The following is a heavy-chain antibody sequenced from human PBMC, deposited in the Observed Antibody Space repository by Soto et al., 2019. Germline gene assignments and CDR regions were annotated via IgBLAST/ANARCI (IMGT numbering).Heavy chain of an antibody. Sequence: LRLSCAASGFTFSRHWMHWVRQAPGKGLVWVSRINSDGSSINYADSVKGRFTISRDNAKNTLYLQMNSPRAEDTAVYYCARVGDGYDVFDIWGQGTMVTVSS. CDR1: GFTFSRHW. V-gene: IGHV3-74*01. J-gene: IGHJ3*02. CDR3: ARVGDGYDVFDI. D-gene: IGHD3-16*01. CDR2: INSDGSSI.